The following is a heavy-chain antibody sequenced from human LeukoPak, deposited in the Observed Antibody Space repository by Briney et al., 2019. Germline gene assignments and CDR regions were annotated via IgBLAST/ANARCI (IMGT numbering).Heavy chain of an antibody. CDR2: IRSKTEGGTT. Sequence: PGGSLRLSCAASGFTFSHAWMNWVRQAPGKGLEWVARIRSKTEGGTTDYAAPVKGRFTISRDDSKNTLYLQMNILETEDTAVYYCTTDGGSGWYNGDYWGQGTLVAVSS. CDR1: GFTFSHAW. CDR3: TTDGGSGWYNGDY. J-gene: IGHJ4*02. D-gene: IGHD6-19*01. V-gene: IGHV3-15*01.